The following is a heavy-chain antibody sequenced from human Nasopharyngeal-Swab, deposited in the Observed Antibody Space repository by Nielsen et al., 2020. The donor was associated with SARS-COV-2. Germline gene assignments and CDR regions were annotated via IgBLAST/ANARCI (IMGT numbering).Heavy chain of an antibody. J-gene: IGHJ3*02. D-gene: IGHD2-2*01. CDR2: IYYSGST. CDR3: ARGRQYQLLFIFVEDAFDI. Sequence: GSLRLSCTVSGGSVSSGSYYWSWIRQPPGKGLEWIGYIYYSGSTNYNPSLKSRVTISVDTSKNQFSLKLSSVTAADTAAYYCARGRQYQLLFIFVEDAFDIWGQGTMVTVSS. V-gene: IGHV4-61*01. CDR1: GGSVSSGSYY.